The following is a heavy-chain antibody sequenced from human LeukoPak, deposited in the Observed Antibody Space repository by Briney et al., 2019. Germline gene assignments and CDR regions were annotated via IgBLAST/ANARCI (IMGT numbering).Heavy chain of an antibody. D-gene: IGHD3-22*01. V-gene: IGHV4-59*01. CDR2: IYYSGNT. J-gene: IGHJ4*02. CDR1: GGSISDYY. Sequence: SETLSLTCTVSGGSISDYYWSWIRQPPGKGLEWIAYIYYSGNTKVNPSLKSRVTVSVDTSKNQFSLKLTSVTAADTAVYYCARGGYFDSPFDYWGQGTLVTVSS. CDR3: ARGGYFDSPFDY.